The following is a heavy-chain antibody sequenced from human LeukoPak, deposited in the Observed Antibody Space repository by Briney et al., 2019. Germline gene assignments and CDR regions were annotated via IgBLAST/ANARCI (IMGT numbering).Heavy chain of an antibody. V-gene: IGHV3-72*01. CDR3: ASVVLTAIDY. Sequence: GGSLRLSCAASGFTFSDHYMDWVRQAPGKGLEWVGRIRNKANSYTTEYAASAKGRFTISRDDSKKSLYLQMNSLKTEDTAVYYCASVVLTAIDYWGQGTLVTVSS. J-gene: IGHJ4*02. CDR2: IRNKANSYTT. D-gene: IGHD2-21*02. CDR1: GFTFSDHY.